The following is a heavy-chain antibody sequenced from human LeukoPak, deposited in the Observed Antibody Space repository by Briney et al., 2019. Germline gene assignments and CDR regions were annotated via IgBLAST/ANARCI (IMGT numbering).Heavy chain of an antibody. Sequence: GGSLRLSCVASGFTFSSYSMNWVRQAPGKGLEWVSCISSSSSYMFYADSMKGRLTISRDNAKNSLYLQINSLRAEDTAVYYCARDRSGSYPETYGMDVWGQGTTVTVSS. J-gene: IGHJ6*02. CDR3: ARDRSGSYPETYGMDV. D-gene: IGHD1-26*01. CDR2: ISSSSSYM. V-gene: IGHV3-21*01. CDR1: GFTFSSYS.